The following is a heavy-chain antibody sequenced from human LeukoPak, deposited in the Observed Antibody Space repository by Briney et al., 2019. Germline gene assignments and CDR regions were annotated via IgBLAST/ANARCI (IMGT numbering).Heavy chain of an antibody. D-gene: IGHD3-22*01. CDR1: GFSLSTSRMR. V-gene: IGHV2-70*04. CDR3: ARKTSSGYYFDY. J-gene: IGHJ4*02. CDR2: IDWDDDE. Sequence: SGPALVKPTQTLTLTCTSSGFSLSTSRMRVSWIRQPPGKALEWLARIDWDDDEFYSTSLKTRLTISKDTSKNQVVLTMTNMDPVDTATYYCARKTSSGYYFDYWGQGVLVTVSS.